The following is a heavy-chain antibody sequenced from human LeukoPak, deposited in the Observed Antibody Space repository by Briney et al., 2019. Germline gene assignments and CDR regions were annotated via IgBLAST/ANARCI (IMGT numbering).Heavy chain of an antibody. CDR2: IIPIFGTA. V-gene: IGHV1-69*06. J-gene: IGHJ5*02. Sequence: GSSVKVSCKASGGTFSSYAMSWVRQAPGQGLEWMGGIIPIFGTANYAQKFQGRVTLTADKSTSTAYMELSSLRSEDTAVYYCARGVVPAVGRDWFDPWGQGTLVTVSS. CDR3: ARGVVPAVGRDWFDP. CDR1: GGTFSSYA. D-gene: IGHD2-2*01.